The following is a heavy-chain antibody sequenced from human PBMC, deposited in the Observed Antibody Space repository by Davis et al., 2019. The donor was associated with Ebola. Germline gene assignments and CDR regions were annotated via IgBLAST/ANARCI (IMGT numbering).Heavy chain of an antibody. CDR1: GGSVSSGSYY. Sequence: PSETLSLTCTVSGGSVSSGSYYWSWIRQPPGKGLEWIGEINHSGSTNYNPSLKSRVSISLDTSKNQFSLKLSSVTAADTAVYYCARQGEGSGSGGYYGMDVWGQGTTVTVSS. V-gene: IGHV4-39*01. J-gene: IGHJ6*02. D-gene: IGHD3-10*01. CDR2: INHSGST. CDR3: ARQGEGSGSGGYYGMDV.